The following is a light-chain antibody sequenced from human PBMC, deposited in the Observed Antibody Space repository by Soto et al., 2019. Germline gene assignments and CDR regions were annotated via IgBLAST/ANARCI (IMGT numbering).Light chain of an antibody. V-gene: IGKV3-11*01. CDR3: QQRSNWPPEVT. CDR2: DAS. J-gene: IGKJ3*01. Sequence: PGERATLSCRASQRVSSSLAWYQQKPGQAPRLLIYDASNRATGIPARFSGSGSGTDFTLTISSLEPEDFAVYYCQQRSNWPPEVTFGPGTKVDIK. CDR1: QRVSSS.